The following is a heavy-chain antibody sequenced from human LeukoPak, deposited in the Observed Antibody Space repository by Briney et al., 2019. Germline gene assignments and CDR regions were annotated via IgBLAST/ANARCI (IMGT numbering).Heavy chain of an antibody. CDR3: ARDWSIAAADNRGYYYYYGMDV. D-gene: IGHD6-13*01. CDR2: ISSSSSYI. J-gene: IGHJ6*02. CDR1: GFTFSSYS. Sequence: PGGSLRLSCAASGFTFSSYSMNWVRQAPGKGLEWVSSISSSSSYIYYADSVKGRFTISRDNAKNSLYLQMNSLRAEDTAVYYCARDWSIAAADNRGYYYYYGMDVWGQGTTVTVSS. V-gene: IGHV3-21*01.